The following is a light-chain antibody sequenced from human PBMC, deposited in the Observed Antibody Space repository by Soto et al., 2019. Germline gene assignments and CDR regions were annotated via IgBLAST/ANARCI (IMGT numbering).Light chain of an antibody. CDR2: STT. CDR1: TGEVTGAYF. Sequence: QAVVTQESSLTVSPGATVTLTCASSTGEVTGAYFAGWFQQKPGQAPRALIYSTTNRHSGTPARFSGSLLGDKAALTLSDVQSEDEAVYYCLLYYRYTLGLFGGGTKLTVL. CDR3: LLYYRYTLGL. J-gene: IGLJ3*02. V-gene: IGLV7-43*01.